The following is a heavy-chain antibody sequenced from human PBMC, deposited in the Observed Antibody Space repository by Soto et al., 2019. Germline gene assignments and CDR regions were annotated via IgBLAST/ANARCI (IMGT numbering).Heavy chain of an antibody. CDR1: GGTLSDHG. D-gene: IGHD3-10*01. J-gene: IGHJ3*02. V-gene: IGHV1-69*06. CDR3: ARGVYGSGNYYTGPSAFDI. Sequence: QVQLEQSGAEVKKPGSSVKVSCKASGGTLSDHGVAWLRQAPGQGLEWMGGTIPVFNTAKYAQKFQGRVTVTADKFTNIAYMELRSLRYEDTAFYFCARGVYGSGNYYTGPSAFDIWGQGTMVIVSS. CDR2: TIPVFNTA.